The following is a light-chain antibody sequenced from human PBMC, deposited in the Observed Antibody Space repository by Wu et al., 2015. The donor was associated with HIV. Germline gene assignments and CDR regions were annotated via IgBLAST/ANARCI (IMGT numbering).Light chain of an antibody. CDR1: QNIHIW. Sequence: DIQVTQSPSTLSAHVGDRVTITCRASQNIHIWLAWHQQNPGRAPKRLIYKASNRDGWVPSRFSGSGSGTEFNLTINSLQPEDFATYYCHQYETRDKTFGQGTTVEV. J-gene: IGKJ1*01. V-gene: IGKV1-5*03. CDR2: KAS. CDR3: HQYETRDKT.